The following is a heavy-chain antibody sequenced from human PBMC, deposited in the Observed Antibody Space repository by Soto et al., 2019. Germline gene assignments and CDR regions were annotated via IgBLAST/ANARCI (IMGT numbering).Heavy chain of an antibody. J-gene: IGHJ4*02. CDR1: GGSITTGGYS. Sequence: QVLLQESGPGLVKPSETLSLICLVSGGSITTGGYSWSWIRQHPGKGLDWIGNIYYSGSTSYNPSLKSRLTISVDTSKNQFSLKLTSLTAADTAVYYCARDAGEQRGLDFWGQGTLVTVSS. CDR3: ARDAGEQRGLDF. CDR2: IYYSGST. D-gene: IGHD3-16*01. V-gene: IGHV4-31*03.